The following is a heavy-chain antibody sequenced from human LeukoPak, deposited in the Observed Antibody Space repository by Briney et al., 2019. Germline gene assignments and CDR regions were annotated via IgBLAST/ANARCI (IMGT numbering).Heavy chain of an antibody. CDR2: IYHSGST. Sequence: SETLSLTCTVSGGSISSGGYYWRWIRQPPGKGLEWIGYIYHSGSTNYNPSLKSRVTISVDKSKNQFSLKLSSVTAADTAVYYCARAPDDLVDYWGQGTLVTVSS. J-gene: IGHJ4*02. CDR1: GGSISSGGYY. CDR3: ARAPDDLVDY. D-gene: IGHD1-1*01. V-gene: IGHV4-30-2*01.